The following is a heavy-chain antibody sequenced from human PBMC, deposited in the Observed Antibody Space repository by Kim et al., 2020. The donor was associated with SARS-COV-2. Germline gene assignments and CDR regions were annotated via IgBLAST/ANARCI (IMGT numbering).Heavy chain of an antibody. J-gene: IGHJ5*02. CDR3: ASNVVVTAIGWFDP. D-gene: IGHD2-21*02. V-gene: IGHV1-3*01. Sequence: QKFQGRVTITRDTSASTAYMELSSLRSEGTAVYYCASNVVVTAIGWFDPWGQGTLVTVSS.